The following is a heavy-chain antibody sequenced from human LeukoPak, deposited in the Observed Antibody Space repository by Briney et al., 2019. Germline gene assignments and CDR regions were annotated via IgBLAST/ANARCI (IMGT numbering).Heavy chain of an antibody. CDR2: VYYSGIT. Sequence: PSETLSLTCTVSGGSITSFYWSWIRQPPEKGLEWIGNVYYSGITNYNPSFKSRVTISVDTSKNQVSLNLSSVTAADTAVYYCGTPSSGAVFDAFDIWGQGTMVTASS. V-gene: IGHV4-59*01. CDR3: GTPSSGAVFDAFDI. J-gene: IGHJ3*02. CDR1: GGSITSFY. D-gene: IGHD3-10*01.